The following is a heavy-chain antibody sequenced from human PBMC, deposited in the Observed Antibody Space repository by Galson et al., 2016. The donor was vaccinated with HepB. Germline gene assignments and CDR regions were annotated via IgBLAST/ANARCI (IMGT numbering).Heavy chain of an antibody. Sequence: FLRLSCAASGFTFSSFWMHWVRQVPGKGLVWVSRINIDGSTTDYADSVKGRFTISRDNAKNTLYLQMNSLRAEDTALYYCARDIGGYGSCWGQGTTVTVSS. CDR1: GFTFSSFW. J-gene: IGHJ6*02. V-gene: IGHV3-74*01. CDR3: ARDIGGYGSC. D-gene: IGHD6-19*01. CDR2: INIDGSTT.